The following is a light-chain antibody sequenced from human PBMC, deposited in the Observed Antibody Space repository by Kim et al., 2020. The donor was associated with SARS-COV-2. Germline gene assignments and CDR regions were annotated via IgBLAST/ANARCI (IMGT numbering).Light chain of an antibody. Sequence: DIVMTQSPDSLAVSLGERATINCKSSQSVLYSSNNKNYLAWYQQKPGQPPKVVIYWAFTRESGVPDRFSGRGSGTDFTLTINSLQAEDVAVYYCQQYCSTPRTFGQGTKVDIK. CDR3: QQYCSTPRT. CDR1: QSVLYSSNNKNY. J-gene: IGKJ1*01. V-gene: IGKV4-1*01. CDR2: WAF.